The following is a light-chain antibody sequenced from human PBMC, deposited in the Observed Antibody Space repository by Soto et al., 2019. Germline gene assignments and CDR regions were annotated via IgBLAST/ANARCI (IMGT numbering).Light chain of an antibody. CDR1: QSVSSN. Sequence: EIVMTQSPATLSVSPGERATLSCRASQSVSSNLAGYQQKPGQAPRLLIYGASTRATGITARFSGSGSGTEFTLHISSLQSEDFAVYYCQQDNNWPPITFGQGTRLEIK. CDR2: GAS. V-gene: IGKV3-15*01. CDR3: QQDNNWPPIT. J-gene: IGKJ5*01.